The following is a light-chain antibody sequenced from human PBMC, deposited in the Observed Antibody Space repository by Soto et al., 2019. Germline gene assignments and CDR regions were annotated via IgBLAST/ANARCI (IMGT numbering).Light chain of an antibody. V-gene: IGKV1-27*01. Sequence: DIQMTQSPSSLSASVGDRVTITCRASQGISNYLAWYQQKPGKVPKLLIYAASTLQSGVPSRFSGSGSGTDFILTISSLQPEDVAIYYCQKYNGAPWTFGQGTKVEIE. CDR1: QGISNY. CDR3: QKYNGAPWT. CDR2: AAS. J-gene: IGKJ1*01.